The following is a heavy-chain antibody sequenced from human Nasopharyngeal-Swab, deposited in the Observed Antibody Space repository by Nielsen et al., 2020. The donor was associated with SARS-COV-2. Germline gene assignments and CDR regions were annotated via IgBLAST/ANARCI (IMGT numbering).Heavy chain of an antibody. CDR1: GGSFSGYY. Sequence: LSLTCAVYGGSFSGYYWSWIRQPPGKGLEWIGEINHSGSTNYNPSLKSRVTISVDTSKNQFSLKLSSVTAADTAVYYCARARVYYDSSSYYWIDPWGQGTLVTVSS. J-gene: IGHJ5*02. V-gene: IGHV4-34*01. CDR3: ARARVYYDSSSYYWIDP. D-gene: IGHD3-22*01. CDR2: INHSGST.